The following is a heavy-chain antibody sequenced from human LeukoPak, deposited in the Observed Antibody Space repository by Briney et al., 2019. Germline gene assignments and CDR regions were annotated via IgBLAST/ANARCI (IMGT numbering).Heavy chain of an antibody. V-gene: IGHV3-7*01. J-gene: IGHJ4*02. CDR1: GFTFSTYW. CDR2: IKTDGSQT. Sequence: PGGSLRLSCAASGFTFSTYWMTWVRQAPGKGQEWVANIKTDGSQTYYLDSVKGRFTISRDNAKNFLSLQLGSLRADDTGVYYCARASMGGRDYHLDSWGQGTLVTVSS. CDR3: ARASMGGRDYHLDS. D-gene: IGHD4/OR15-4a*01.